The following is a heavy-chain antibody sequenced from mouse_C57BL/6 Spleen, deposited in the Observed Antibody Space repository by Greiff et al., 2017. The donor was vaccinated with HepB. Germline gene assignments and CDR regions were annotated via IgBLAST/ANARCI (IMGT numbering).Heavy chain of an antibody. Sequence: EVQVVESGAELVKPGASVKLSCTASGFNIKDYYMHWVKQRTEQGLEWIGRIDPEDGETKYAPKFQGKATITADTSSNTAYLQLSSLTSEDTAVYYCAPYCSSPYWYFDVWGTGTTVTVSS. CDR2: IDPEDGET. V-gene: IGHV14-2*01. CDR1: GFNIKDYY. J-gene: IGHJ1*03. D-gene: IGHD1-1*01. CDR3: APYCSSPYWYFDV.